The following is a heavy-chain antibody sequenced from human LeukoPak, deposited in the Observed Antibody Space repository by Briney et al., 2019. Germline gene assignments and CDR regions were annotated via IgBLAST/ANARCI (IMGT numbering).Heavy chain of an antibody. V-gene: IGHV1-2*02. CDR1: GYIFTGYY. D-gene: IGHD5-12*01. J-gene: IGHJ6*03. CDR2: INPNSGDT. CDR3: ARDQGQEWLRIEIDYYYYMDV. Sequence: WASVKVSCKASGYIFTGYYMHWVRQAPGQGLEWMGWINPNSGDTNYAQKFQGRVTMTRDTSISTAYMELSRLRSDDTAVYYCARDQGQEWLRIEIDYYYYMDVWGKGTTVTVSS.